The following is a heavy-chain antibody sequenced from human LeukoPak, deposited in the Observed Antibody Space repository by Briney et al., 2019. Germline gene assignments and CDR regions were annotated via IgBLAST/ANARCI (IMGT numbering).Heavy chain of an antibody. D-gene: IGHD2-21*01. Sequence: ASVKVSCKASGYTFTAYYLHWVRQAAGQGPEWMGRINPNSGGTNFAQKFQGRVTMTRDTSISTAYMELSGPTSDDTAVYYCAKEGGDQPHVAFDIWGQGTMVTVSS. CDR1: GYTFTAYY. CDR2: INPNSGGT. V-gene: IGHV1-2*02. CDR3: AKEGGDQPHVAFDI. J-gene: IGHJ3*02.